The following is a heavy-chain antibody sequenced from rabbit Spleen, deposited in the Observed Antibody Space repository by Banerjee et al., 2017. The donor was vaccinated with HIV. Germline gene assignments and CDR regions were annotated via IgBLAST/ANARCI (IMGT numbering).Heavy chain of an antibody. Sequence: QEQLEESGGDLVKPEGSLTLTCTASGFSFSSSYWICWVRQAPGKGLEWIACINTYTGRPVYASWTKGPFTISKTSSTTVTLQMTSLTAADTATYFCARDTGSSFSSYGMDLWGPGTLVTVS. D-gene: IGHD8-1*01. CDR2: INTYTGRP. V-gene: IGHV1S45*01. CDR3: ARDTGSSFSSYGMDL. CDR1: GFSFSSSYW. J-gene: IGHJ6*01.